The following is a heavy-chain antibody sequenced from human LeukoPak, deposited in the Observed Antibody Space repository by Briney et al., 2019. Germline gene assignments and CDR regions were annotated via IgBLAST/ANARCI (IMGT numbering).Heavy chain of an antibody. CDR2: ISSSSRHI. D-gene: IGHD5-24*01. V-gene: IGHV3-21*01. Sequence: PGGSLRLSCAASGFTFSSYSMNWVRQAPGKGLEWVSSISSSSRHIYYADSVKGRFTISRDNAKNTLYLQMNSLRAEDTAVYYCARGNEMATIPLGYWGQGTLVTVSS. CDR3: ARGNEMATIPLGY. J-gene: IGHJ4*02. CDR1: GFTFSSYS.